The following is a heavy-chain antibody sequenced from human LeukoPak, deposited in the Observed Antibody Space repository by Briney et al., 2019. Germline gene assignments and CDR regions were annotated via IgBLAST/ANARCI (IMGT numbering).Heavy chain of an antibody. CDR1: GGSISSYY. J-gene: IGHJ5*02. V-gene: IGHV4-59*12. D-gene: IGHD3-10*01. Sequence: PSETLSLTCTVSGGSISSYYWSWIRQPPGKGLEWIGYIYYSGSTNYNPSLKSRVTISVDTSKNQFSLKLSSVTAADTAVYYCARGRRGFGEFHLNWFDPWGQGTLVTASS. CDR2: IYYSGST. CDR3: ARGRRGFGEFHLNWFDP.